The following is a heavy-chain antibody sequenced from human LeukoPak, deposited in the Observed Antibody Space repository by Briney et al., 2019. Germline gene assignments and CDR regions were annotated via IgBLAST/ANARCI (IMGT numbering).Heavy chain of an antibody. CDR3: ARGGSYGPFWDYYYYGMDV. Sequence: GGSLRLSCAASGFTFSDYYMSWIRQAPGKGLEWVSYISSSGSTIYYADSVKGRFTISRDNAKNSLYLQMNSLRAEDTAVYYCARGGSYGPFWDYYYYGMDVWGQGTTVTVSS. CDR1: GFTFSDYY. CDR2: ISSSGSTI. J-gene: IGHJ6*02. V-gene: IGHV3-11*01. D-gene: IGHD5-18*01.